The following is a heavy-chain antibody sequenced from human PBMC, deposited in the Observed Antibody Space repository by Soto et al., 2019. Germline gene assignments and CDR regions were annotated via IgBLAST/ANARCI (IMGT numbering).Heavy chain of an antibody. CDR2: ISSSSSYI. V-gene: IGHV3-21*01. D-gene: IGHD6-19*01. J-gene: IGHJ4*02. Sequence: ESVGGLVKPGGSLRLSCAASGFTFSSYSMNWVRQAPGKGLEWVSSISSSSSYIYYADSVKGRFTISRDNAKNSLYLQMNSLRAEDTAVYYCARDPRIAVAGTRFDYWGQGTLVTVSS. CDR3: ARDPRIAVAGTRFDY. CDR1: GFTFSSYS.